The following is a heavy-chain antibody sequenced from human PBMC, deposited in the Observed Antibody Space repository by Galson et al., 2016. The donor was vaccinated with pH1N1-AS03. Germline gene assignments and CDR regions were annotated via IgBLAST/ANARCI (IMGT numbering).Heavy chain of an antibody. J-gene: IGHJ4*02. Sequence: SVKVSCKASGGTFSSYAFTWVRQAPGQGLEWVGGLIPIFHTPNYAQKFQGRVAIIADKFTSTAYMELRSLTSEDTAVYYCASSPDYSDTSVYYGTAYWGQGTLVTVSS. V-gene: IGHV1-69*06. CDR1: GGTFSSYA. CDR3: ASSPDYSDTSVYYGTAY. CDR2: LIPIFHTP. D-gene: IGHD3-22*01.